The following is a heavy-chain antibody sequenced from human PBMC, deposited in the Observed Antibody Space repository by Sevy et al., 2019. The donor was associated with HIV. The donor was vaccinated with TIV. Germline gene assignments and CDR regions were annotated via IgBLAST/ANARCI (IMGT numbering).Heavy chain of an antibody. D-gene: IGHD6-19*01. Sequence: GGCLRLSCAAPGFTFSSYAVSWVRQAPGKGPEWVSAVSASGISTYYADSVKGRFTISRDNSKNTVYLQMNSLRAEDTAVYYCAKGHSSGWYDFFDFWGQGTLVTVSS. CDR3: AKGHSSGWYDFFDF. J-gene: IGHJ4*02. CDR1: GFTFSSYA. CDR2: VSASGIST. V-gene: IGHV3-23*01.